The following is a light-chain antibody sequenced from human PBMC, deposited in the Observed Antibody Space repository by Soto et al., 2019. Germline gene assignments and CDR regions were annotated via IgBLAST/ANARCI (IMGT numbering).Light chain of an antibody. J-gene: IGLJ3*02. V-gene: IGLV4-69*01. CDR1: SGHSRYV. Sequence: QSVLTQSPSASASLGASVKLTCTLSSGHSRYVIAWHQQQPEKRPRYLMKVSSDGSHNKGDGIPDRFSGSSSGAERYLTISSLQSEDEADYYCQTWGTGIRVFGGGTKVTVL. CDR2: VSSDGSH. CDR3: QTWGTGIRV.